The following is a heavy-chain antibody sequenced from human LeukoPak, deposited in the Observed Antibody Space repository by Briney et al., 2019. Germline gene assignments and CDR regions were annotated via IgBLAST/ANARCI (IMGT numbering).Heavy chain of an antibody. D-gene: IGHD4-17*01. CDR3: AKVDYSDYGAYFDY. J-gene: IGHJ4*02. CDR2: ISGSGGST. Sequence: PGGSLRLSCAASGFTFSSYAMSWVRLAPGKGLEWVSAISGSGGSTYYADSVKGRFTISRDNSKNTLYLQMNSLRAEDTAVYYCAKVDYSDYGAYFDYWGQGTLVTVSS. CDR1: GFTFSSYA. V-gene: IGHV3-23*01.